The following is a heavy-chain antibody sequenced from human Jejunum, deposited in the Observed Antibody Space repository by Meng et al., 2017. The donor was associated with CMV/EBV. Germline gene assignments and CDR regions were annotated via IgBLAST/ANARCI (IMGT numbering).Heavy chain of an antibody. D-gene: IGHD2-15*01. V-gene: IGHV1-18*01. Sequence: FTSYGFSCLRQPPRKGPEWMGSISTYKGYTNYAPNVQGRVTMTADTSTSPVYLELTTLGSADTAVYYCARAALGYCTGDSCCSSFDHWGQGTLVTVSS. CDR3: ARAALGYCTGDSCCSSFDH. CDR1: FTSYG. CDR2: ISTYKGYT. J-gene: IGHJ4*02.